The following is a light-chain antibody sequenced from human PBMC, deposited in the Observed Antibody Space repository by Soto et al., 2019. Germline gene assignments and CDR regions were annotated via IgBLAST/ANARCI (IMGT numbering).Light chain of an antibody. CDR2: TLS. CDR3: MQRREFPWT. CDR1: QSLLDSDDGYIY. Sequence: DIVMTQTPLSLPVTPGEPASMSCRSSQSLLDSDDGYIYLDWYLQKPGQSPQLLIYTLSSRASXVXDXXNGSGSGTDFTLKISSVEAEDVGVYYCMQRREFPWTFGQGTKVEIK. J-gene: IGKJ1*01. V-gene: IGKV2-40*01.